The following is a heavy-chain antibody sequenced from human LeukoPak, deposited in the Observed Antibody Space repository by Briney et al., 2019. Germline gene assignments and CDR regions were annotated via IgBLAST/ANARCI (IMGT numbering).Heavy chain of an antibody. J-gene: IGHJ4*02. CDR2: IKQDGNEK. D-gene: IGHD5-12*01. CDR1: RFSFSSYW. Sequence: RSGGSLRLSCVASRFSFSSYWMSWVRRAPGKGLEWVANIKQDGNEKYYVDSVEGRFTISRDNAKNSLYLQMHSLRAEDTAIYYCARSPRDSGYNYMDYWGQGTLVTVSS. V-gene: IGHV3-7*02. CDR3: ARSPRDSGYNYMDY.